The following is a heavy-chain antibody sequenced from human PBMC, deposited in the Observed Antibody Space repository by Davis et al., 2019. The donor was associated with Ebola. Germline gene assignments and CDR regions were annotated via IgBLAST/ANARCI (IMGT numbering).Heavy chain of an antibody. CDR3: AKPHGYCSVGNCYGYYYYGMDV. CDR1: GFTFSSYW. D-gene: IGHD2-15*01. Sequence: HTGGSLRLSCAASGFTFSSYWMHWVRQAPGKGLVWVSRINGDETITDYADSVKGRFAISRDNTKNTLYQKMKSLRAEDTAVHYWAKPHGYCSVGNCYGYYYYGMDVWGQGTTVTVSS. CDR2: INGDETIT. V-gene: IGHV3-74*01. J-gene: IGHJ6*02.